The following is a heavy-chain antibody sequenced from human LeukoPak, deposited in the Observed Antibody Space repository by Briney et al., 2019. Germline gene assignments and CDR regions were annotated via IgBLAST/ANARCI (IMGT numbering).Heavy chain of an antibody. CDR1: GGSFSGYY. J-gene: IGHJ3*02. Sequence: SETLSLTCAAYGGSFSGYYWSWIRQPPGKGLERIGEINHSGSTNYNPSLKSRVTISVDTSKNQFSLKLSSVTAADTAVYYCASSDSSGQTQIWGQGTMVTVSS. D-gene: IGHD3-22*01. V-gene: IGHV4-34*01. CDR2: INHSGST. CDR3: ASSDSSGQTQI.